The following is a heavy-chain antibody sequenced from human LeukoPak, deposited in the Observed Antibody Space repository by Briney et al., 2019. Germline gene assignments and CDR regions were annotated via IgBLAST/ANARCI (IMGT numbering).Heavy chain of an antibody. CDR3: AVSRTVVTDCIGY. CDR1: GFTFSSYA. J-gene: IGHJ4*02. Sequence: GGSLRLSCAASGFTFSSYAMHWVRQAPGKGLEWVSSISSSSSYIYYADSVKGRFTISRDNAKNSLYLQMNSLRAEDTAVYYCAVSRTVVTDCIGYWGQGTLVTVSS. D-gene: IGHD4-23*01. V-gene: IGHV3-21*01. CDR2: ISSSSSYI.